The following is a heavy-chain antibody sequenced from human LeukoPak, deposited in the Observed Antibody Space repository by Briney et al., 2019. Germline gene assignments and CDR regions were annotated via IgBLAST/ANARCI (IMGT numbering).Heavy chain of an antibody. CDR1: GDSVSNNNAA. Sequence: SQTLSLTCAISGDSVSNNNAAWNWIRQSPSRGLEWLGRTYYRSKWYTDSAVSVNSRITINPDTSKNQFSLQLTSVTPEDSAVYYCARGNSGVAVPRFDYWGQGTLVTVSS. V-gene: IGHV6-1*01. D-gene: IGHD6-19*01. J-gene: IGHJ4*02. CDR2: TYYRSKWYT. CDR3: ARGNSGVAVPRFDY.